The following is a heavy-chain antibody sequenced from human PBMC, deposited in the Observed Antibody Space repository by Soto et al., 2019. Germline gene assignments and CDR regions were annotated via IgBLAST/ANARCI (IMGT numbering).Heavy chain of an antibody. D-gene: IGHD2-2*01. CDR3: AKDRSTVVVPDYYYGMDV. V-gene: IGHV3-30*18. CDR2: ISYDGSNK. CDR1: GFTFSSYG. J-gene: IGHJ6*02. Sequence: GGSLRLSCAASGFTFSSYGMHWVRQAPGKGLEWVAVISYDGSNKYYADSVKGRFTISRDNSKNTLYLQMNSLRAEDTAVYYCAKDRSTVVVPDYYYGMDVWGQGTTVTVS.